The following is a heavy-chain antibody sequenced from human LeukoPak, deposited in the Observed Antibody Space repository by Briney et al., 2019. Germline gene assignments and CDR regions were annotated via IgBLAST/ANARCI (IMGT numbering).Heavy chain of an antibody. CDR1: GGSFSDYY. J-gene: IGHJ2*01. V-gene: IGHV4-34*01. CDR3: ARVSRPNTARITMVRGGLYWYFDL. CDR2: ISHSGST. Sequence: SETLSLTCAVYGGSFSDYYWSWIRQPPGKGLEWIGEISHSGSTNNNPSLKSRVTISVDTSKNQFSLKLSSVTAADTAVYYCARVSRPNTARITMVRGGLYWYFDLWGRGTLVTVSS. D-gene: IGHD3-10*01.